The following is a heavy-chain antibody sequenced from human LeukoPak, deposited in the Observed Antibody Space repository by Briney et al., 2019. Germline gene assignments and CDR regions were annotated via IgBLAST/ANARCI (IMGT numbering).Heavy chain of an antibody. CDR2: IYYSGST. D-gene: IGHD6-13*01. J-gene: IGHJ4*02. CDR3: ARAGAAAGITSFIDY. V-gene: IGHV4-59*01. CDR1: GGSISSYY. Sequence: SETLSLTCTVSGGSISSYYWSWIRQPPGKGLEWIGHIYYSGSTNYNPSLKSRVTISVDTSKNQFSLKLSSVTAADTAVYYCARAGAAAGITSFIDYWGQGTLVTVSS.